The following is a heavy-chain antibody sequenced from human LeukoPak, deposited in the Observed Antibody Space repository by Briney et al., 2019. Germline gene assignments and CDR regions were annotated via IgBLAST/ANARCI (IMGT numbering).Heavy chain of an antibody. CDR2: IKSNSEGGTA. Sequence: GGSLRLSCAASGFTFTNAWMNWVRQAPGKGLEWVGRIKSNSEGGTADYAAPVEGRFTISRHDSESTMYLQMNSLKTEDTAVYYCTTDRDALRYWGQGTPATVSS. CDR1: GFTFTNAW. J-gene: IGHJ4*02. D-gene: IGHD2-21*02. V-gene: IGHV3-15*07. CDR3: TTDRDALRY.